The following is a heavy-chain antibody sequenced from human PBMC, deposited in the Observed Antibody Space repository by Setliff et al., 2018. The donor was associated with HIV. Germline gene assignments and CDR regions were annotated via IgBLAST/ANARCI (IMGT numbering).Heavy chain of an antibody. V-gene: IGHV1-18*01. Sequence: ASVKVSCKASGYTFTDYNIAWLRQAPGQGLEWVGWISTFNGNTDSAQRLQGRVTMTTDTSTSTAYMELRSLRSDDRAVYYCARAAYCSGGVCFHRPYFDQWGQGSLVTAPQ. CDR2: ISTFNGNT. CDR3: ARAAYCSGGVCFHRPYFDQ. D-gene: IGHD2-15*01. J-gene: IGHJ4*02. CDR1: GYTFTDYN.